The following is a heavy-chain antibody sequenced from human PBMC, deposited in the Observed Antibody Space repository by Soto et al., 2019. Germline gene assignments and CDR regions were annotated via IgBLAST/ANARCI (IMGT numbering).Heavy chain of an antibody. Sequence: EVLLLESGGGLVQPGGSLRLSCTASGFTFINFGMKWVRQAPGKGLGCVSSISANGFNTYYADSVKGRFTVSRDNPRNKLFLQMSGLSPDDTGFYFCAKEMLASISRPYDYWGQGTLVTVSA. CDR2: ISANGFNT. V-gene: IGHV3-23*01. J-gene: IGHJ4*02. D-gene: IGHD5-12*01. CDR1: GFTFINFG. CDR3: AKEMLASISRPYDY.